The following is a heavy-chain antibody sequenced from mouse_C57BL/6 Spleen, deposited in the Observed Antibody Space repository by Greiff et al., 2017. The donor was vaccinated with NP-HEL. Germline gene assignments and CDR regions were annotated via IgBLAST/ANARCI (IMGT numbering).Heavy chain of an antibody. CDR1: GYTFTSYW. D-gene: IGHD2-5*01. Sequence: QVQLQQPGAELVKPGASVKLSCKASGYTFTSYWMQWVKQRPGQGLEWIGEIDPSDSYTNYNQKFKGKATLTVDTSSSTAYMQLSSLTSEDSAVYYCARSGDYSNPWFAYWGQGTLDTVSA. CDR3: ARSGDYSNPWFAY. V-gene: IGHV1-50*01. J-gene: IGHJ3*01. CDR2: IDPSDSYT.